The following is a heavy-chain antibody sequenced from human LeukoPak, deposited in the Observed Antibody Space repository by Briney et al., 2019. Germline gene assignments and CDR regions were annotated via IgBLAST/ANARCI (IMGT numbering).Heavy chain of an antibody. Sequence: PGGSLILSCAASGFTFSSYSMNWVRQAPGKGLEWVSYISSSSSTIYYADSVKGRFTISRDNAKNSLYLQMNSLRDEDTAVYYCAREMYSGSYFGPYFDLWGRGTLVTVSS. D-gene: IGHD1-26*01. J-gene: IGHJ2*01. CDR3: AREMYSGSYFGPYFDL. CDR2: ISSSSSTI. V-gene: IGHV3-48*02. CDR1: GFTFSSYS.